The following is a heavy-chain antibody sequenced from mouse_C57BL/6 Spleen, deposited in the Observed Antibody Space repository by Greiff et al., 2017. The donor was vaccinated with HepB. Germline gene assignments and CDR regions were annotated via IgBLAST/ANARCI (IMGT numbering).Heavy chain of an antibody. CDR1: GYTFTSYW. Sequence: VQLQQPGAELVKPGASVKLSCKASGYTFTSYWMHWVKQRPGQGLEWIGMIHPNSGSTNYNEKFKSKATLTVDKSSSTAYMQLSSLTSEDSAVYYCARSRDYDAWFAYWGQGTLVTVSA. J-gene: IGHJ3*01. CDR3: ARSRDYDAWFAY. V-gene: IGHV1-64*01. D-gene: IGHD2-4*01. CDR2: IHPNSGST.